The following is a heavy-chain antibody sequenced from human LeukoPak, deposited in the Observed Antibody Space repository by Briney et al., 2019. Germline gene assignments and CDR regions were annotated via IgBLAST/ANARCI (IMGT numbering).Heavy chain of an antibody. D-gene: IGHD1-26*01. J-gene: IGHJ3*01. V-gene: IGHV1-2*02. CDR2: IHPNTGDA. CDR3: ARGDAIAGGTTDFAFDF. CDR1: GYTFTGYY. Sequence: ASVKVSCKASGYTFTGYYMHWVRQAPGQGLQWMGWIHPNTGDAAYAQKFQGRVTMTRDRSISTVHMDLGSLTSDDTALYYWARGDAIAGGTTDFAFDFWGQGTTVTVSS.